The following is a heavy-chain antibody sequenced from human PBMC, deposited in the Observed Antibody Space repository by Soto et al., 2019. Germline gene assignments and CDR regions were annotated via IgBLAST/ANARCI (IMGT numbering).Heavy chain of an antibody. D-gene: IGHD2-2*01. V-gene: IGHV1-18*04. CDR3: AREEYQLTNVY. Sequence: ASVKVSCKASGYTFTSYGISWARQAPGRGLEWMGWISAYNGNTNYAQKLQGRVTMTTDTSTSTAYMELRSLRSDDTAVYYCAREEYQLTNVYWGQGTLVTVSS. J-gene: IGHJ4*02. CDR1: GYTFTSYG. CDR2: ISAYNGNT.